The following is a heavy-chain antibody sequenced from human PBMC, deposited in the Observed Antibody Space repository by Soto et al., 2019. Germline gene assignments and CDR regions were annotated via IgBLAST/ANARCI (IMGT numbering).Heavy chain of an antibody. Sequence: GGSLRLSCAASGFTFSSYTMNWVRQAPGKGLEWTSSISSGSSYIYYAGSVKGRFTISRDNAKNSLFLQMNSLRADDTAVYYCARDILSGGAYPDSWGQGTKVTVSS. CDR1: GFTFSSYT. V-gene: IGHV3-21*01. CDR2: ISSGSSYI. D-gene: IGHD3-10*01. CDR3: ARDILSGGAYPDS. J-gene: IGHJ5*01.